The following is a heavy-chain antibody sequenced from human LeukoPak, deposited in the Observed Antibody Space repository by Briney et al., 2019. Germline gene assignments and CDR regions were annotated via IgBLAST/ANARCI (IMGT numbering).Heavy chain of an antibody. CDR2: INSDGSST. J-gene: IGHJ4*02. CDR1: GFTFSSYW. Sequence: GGSLRLSCAASGFTFSSYWMHWVRQAPGKGLMWVSRINSDGSSTSYADSVKGRFTISRDNAKNTLYLQMNSLRAEDTAVYYCARVVRGVIHYWGQGTLVTVSS. V-gene: IGHV3-74*01. D-gene: IGHD3-10*01. CDR3: ARVVRGVIHY.